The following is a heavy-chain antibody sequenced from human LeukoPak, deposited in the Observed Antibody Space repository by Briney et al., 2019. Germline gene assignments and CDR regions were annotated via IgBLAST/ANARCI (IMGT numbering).Heavy chain of an antibody. V-gene: IGHV4-30-4*01. D-gene: IGHD2-15*01. CDR1: GGSISSGDYY. Sequence: SETLSLTCTVSGGSISSGDYYWSWIRQPPGKGLEWIGYIYYSGSTYYNPSLKSRVTISVDTSKNQFSLKLSSVTAADTAVYYCAREGGVVAATRGMDVWGQGTTVSVSS. J-gene: IGHJ6*02. CDR3: AREGGVVAATRGMDV. CDR2: IYYSGST.